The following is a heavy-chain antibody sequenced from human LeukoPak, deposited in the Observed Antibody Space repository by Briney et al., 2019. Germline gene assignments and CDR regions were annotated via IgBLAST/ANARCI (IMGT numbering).Heavy chain of an antibody. CDR2: IWYDGSNK. D-gene: IGHD2-21*01. CDR3: ARDPLGMSARGGDYYYGMDV. V-gene: IGHV3-33*01. CDR1: GFTFSSYG. J-gene: IGHJ6*02. Sequence: GGSLRLSCAASGFTFSSYGMHWVRQAPGKGLEWVAVIWYDGSNKYYADSVKGRFTISRDNSKNTLYLQMNSLRAEDTAVYYCARDPLGMSARGGDYYYGMDVWGQGTTVTVSS.